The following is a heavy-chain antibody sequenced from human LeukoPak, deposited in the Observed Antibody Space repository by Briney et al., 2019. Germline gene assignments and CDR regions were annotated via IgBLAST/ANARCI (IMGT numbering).Heavy chain of an antibody. CDR3: ARTITMIVVDVVFDY. CDR1: GFTFSSYS. CDR2: ISSSSSYI. D-gene: IGHD3-22*01. Sequence: GGSLRLSCAASGFTFSSYSMNWVRQAPGKGLEWVSSISSSSSYIYYADSVKGRFTISRDNAKNSLYLQMNSLRAEDTAMYYCARTITMIVVDVVFDYWAREPWSPSPQ. V-gene: IGHV3-21*01. J-gene: IGHJ4*02.